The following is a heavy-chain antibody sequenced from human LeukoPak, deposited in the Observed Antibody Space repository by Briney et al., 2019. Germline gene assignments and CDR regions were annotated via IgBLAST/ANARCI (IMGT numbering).Heavy chain of an antibody. J-gene: IGHJ4*02. D-gene: IGHD2-2*01. Sequence: PGGSLRLSCAASGFTFSSYAMSWVRQAPGKGLEWVSAISGSGGSTYYADSVKGRFTISRDNSKNTLYLQMNSLRAEDTAVYYCAKARYYQLLIYYYFDYWGQGTLVTVSS. CDR3: AKARYYQLLIYYYFDY. V-gene: IGHV3-23*01. CDR2: ISGSGGST. CDR1: GFTFSSYA.